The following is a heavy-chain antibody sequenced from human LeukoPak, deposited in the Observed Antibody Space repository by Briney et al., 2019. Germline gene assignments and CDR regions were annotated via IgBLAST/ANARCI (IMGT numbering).Heavy chain of an antibody. CDR2: ISAYNGNT. CDR1: GGTFSSYA. Sequence: ASVKVSCKASGGTFSSYAISWVRQAPGQGLEWMGWISAYNGNTNYAQKLQGRVTMTTDTSTSTAYMELRSLRSDDTAVYYCARGITGTTWYFDLWGRGTLVTVSS. CDR3: ARGITGTTWYFDL. D-gene: IGHD1-7*01. J-gene: IGHJ2*01. V-gene: IGHV1-18*01.